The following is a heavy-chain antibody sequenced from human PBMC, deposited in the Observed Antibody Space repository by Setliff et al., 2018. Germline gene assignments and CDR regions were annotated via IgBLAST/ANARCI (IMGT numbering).Heavy chain of an antibody. D-gene: IGHD3-3*01. CDR1: GGTFSSYA. V-gene: IGHV1-69*13. CDR3: ASSRDYNFWSGYYSPLDY. Sequence: ASVKVSCKASGGTFSSYAISWVRQAPGQGLEWMGGIIPIFGTANYAQKFQGRVTITADESTSTAYMELSSLRSEDTAVYYCASSRDYNFWSGYYSPLDYWGQGTLVTVSP. J-gene: IGHJ4*02. CDR2: IIPIFGTA.